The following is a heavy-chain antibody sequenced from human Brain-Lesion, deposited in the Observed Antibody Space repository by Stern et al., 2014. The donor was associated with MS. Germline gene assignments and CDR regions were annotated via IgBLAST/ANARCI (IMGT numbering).Heavy chain of an antibody. V-gene: IGHV3-30*18. CDR1: GFTFTNYG. J-gene: IGHJ4*02. CDR3: ANSLGTYSRCGGDCYSRADY. Sequence: VQLVESGGGVVQPGRSLRLSCAASGFTFTNYGMHWVRQAPGKGLGWVAVISYDGSDKYYADSVKCRFTISRDNSKNTLYLQMNSLRGEDTAMYYCANSLGTYSRCGGDCYSRADYWGQGTLVTVFS. D-gene: IGHD2-21*02. CDR2: ISYDGSDK.